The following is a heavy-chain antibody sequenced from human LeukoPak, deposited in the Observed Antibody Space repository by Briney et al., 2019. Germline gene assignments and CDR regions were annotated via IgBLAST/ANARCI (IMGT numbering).Heavy chain of an antibody. CDR3: ARDIYFYGDYVIDN. CDR1: GFTFSNYA. V-gene: IGHV3-33*01. D-gene: IGHD4-17*01. Sequence: GGSLRLSCAASGFTFSNYAMHWVRQAPGKGLEWVAVIWYDGSNKYYADSVKGRFTISRDNSKNTLYLQMNSLRAEDTAVYYCARDIYFYGDYVIDNWGQGTLVTVSS. J-gene: IGHJ4*02. CDR2: IWYDGSNK.